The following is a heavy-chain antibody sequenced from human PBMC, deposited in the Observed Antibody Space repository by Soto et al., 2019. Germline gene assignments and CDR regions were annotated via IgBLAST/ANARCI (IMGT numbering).Heavy chain of an antibody. D-gene: IGHD5-12*01. CDR2: IIPILGIA. J-gene: IGHJ4*02. Sequence: QVQLVQSGAEVKKPGSSVKVSCKASGGTFSSYTISWVRQAPGQGLEWMGRIIPILGIANYAQKFQGRVTITADKSTSTAYVELSSLRSEDTAVYYCARGHIVATAALDYWGQGTLVTVSS. CDR1: GGTFSSYT. CDR3: ARGHIVATAALDY. V-gene: IGHV1-69*02.